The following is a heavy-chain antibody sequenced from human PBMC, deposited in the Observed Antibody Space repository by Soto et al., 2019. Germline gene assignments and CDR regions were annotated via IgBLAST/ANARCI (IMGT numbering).Heavy chain of an antibody. J-gene: IGHJ6*02. V-gene: IGHV1-69*13. CDR2: IIPIFGTA. CDR1: GGTFSSYA. D-gene: IGHD6-13*01. Sequence: ASVKASCKASGGTFSSYAISWVRQAPGQGLEWMGGIIPIFGTANYAQKFQGRVTITADESTSTAYMELSSLRSEDTAVYYCARVVAAAGVYYYGMDVWGQGTTVTVSS. CDR3: ARVVAAAGVYYYGMDV.